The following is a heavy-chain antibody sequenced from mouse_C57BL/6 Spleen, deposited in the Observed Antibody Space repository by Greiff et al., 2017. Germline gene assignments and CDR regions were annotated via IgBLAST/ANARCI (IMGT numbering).Heavy chain of an antibody. CDR2: IYPGDGDT. CDR3: ARSDTTVVYFDY. J-gene: IGHJ2*01. D-gene: IGHD1-1*01. CDR1: GYAFSSYW. V-gene: IGHV1-80*01. Sequence: VMLVESGAELVKPGASVKISCKASGYAFSSYWMNWVKQRPGKGLEWIGQIYPGDGDTNYNGKFKGKATLTADKSSSTAYMQLSSLTSEDSAVYFCARSDTTVVYFDYWGQGTTLTVSS.